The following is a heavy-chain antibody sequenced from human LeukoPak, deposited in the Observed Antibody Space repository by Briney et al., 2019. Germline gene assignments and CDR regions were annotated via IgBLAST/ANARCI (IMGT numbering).Heavy chain of an antibody. CDR2: ISTSSSYI. CDR3: ARGVGLTQGGAFDY. V-gene: IGHV3-21*01. D-gene: IGHD3-16*01. Sequence: GGSLRLSCAASGFTFSSYSMNWVRQAPGKGLEWVSFISTSSSYIYYADSVKGRFTISRDNAKKSLYLQMNSLRAEDTAVYYCARGVGLTQGGAFDYWGQGALVTVSS. CDR1: GFTFSSYS. J-gene: IGHJ4*02.